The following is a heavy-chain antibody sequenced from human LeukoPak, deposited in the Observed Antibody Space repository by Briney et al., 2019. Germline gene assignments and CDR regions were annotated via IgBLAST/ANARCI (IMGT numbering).Heavy chain of an antibody. J-gene: IGHJ4*02. CDR1: GGSFSGYY. CDR2: INHSGST. Sequence: SETLSLTCAVYGGSFSGYYWGWIRQPPGKGLEWIGEINHSGSTNYNPSLKSRVTISVDTSKNQFSLKLSSVTAADTAVYYCAKQFQIGVNYFDYWGQGTPGHRLL. D-gene: IGHD3-22*01. V-gene: IGHV4-34*01. CDR3: AKQFQIGVNYFDY.